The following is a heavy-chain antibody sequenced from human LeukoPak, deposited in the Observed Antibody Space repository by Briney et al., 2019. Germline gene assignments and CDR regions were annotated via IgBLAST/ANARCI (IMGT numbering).Heavy chain of an antibody. CDR3: VRGYSSGRDYYFDY. CDR2: ISGYSGNT. D-gene: IGHD6-19*01. CDR1: GYTFTTYS. J-gene: IGHJ4*02. V-gene: IGHV1-18*01. Sequence: GASVKVSCKASGYTFTTYSVNWVRQAPGQGLEWMGWISGYSGNTNYAQKLQGRVTMTTDTSTSTAYMELRSLRSDDTAIYYCVRGYSSGRDYYFDYWGQGTLVTVSS.